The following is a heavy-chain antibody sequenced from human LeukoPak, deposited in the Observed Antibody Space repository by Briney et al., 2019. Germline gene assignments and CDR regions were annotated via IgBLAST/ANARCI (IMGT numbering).Heavy chain of an antibody. J-gene: IGHJ6*02. CDR2: ISYDGSNK. CDR1: GFTFSSYA. D-gene: IGHD3-10*01. CDR3: ARDQVIIPDYYYYGMDV. V-gene: IGHV3-30-3*01. Sequence: PGRSLRLSCAASGFTFSSYAMHWVRQAPGKGLEWVAVISYDGSNKYYADSVKGRFTISRDNSKSTLYLQMNSLRAEDTAVYYCARDQVIIPDYYYYGMDVWGQGTTVTVSS.